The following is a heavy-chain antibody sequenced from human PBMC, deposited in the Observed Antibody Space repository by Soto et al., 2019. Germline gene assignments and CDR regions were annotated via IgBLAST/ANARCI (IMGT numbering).Heavy chain of an antibody. Sequence: QVQLVQSGGEVKKHGASVKDSCKASGYTFTNYGVTWVRQAPGPGLEWMGWISAYTDNPNYAQKFQGRVTMTIDTYTTTASKDLRSLTADDTAVYYCARVIPGPETWFGPLGQGTLVTVSS. D-gene: IGHD2-2*01. V-gene: IGHV1-18*01. CDR1: GYTFTNYG. CDR2: ISAYTDNP. CDR3: ARVIPGPETWFGP. J-gene: IGHJ5*02.